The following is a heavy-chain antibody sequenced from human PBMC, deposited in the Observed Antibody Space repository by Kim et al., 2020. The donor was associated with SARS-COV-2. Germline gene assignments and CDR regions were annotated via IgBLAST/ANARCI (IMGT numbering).Heavy chain of an antibody. CDR2: IYSGGST. CDR1: GFTVSSNY. D-gene: IGHD3-10*01. CDR3: ARDPSERTMVRGVITPGKGAFDI. V-gene: IGHV3-66*01. J-gene: IGHJ3*02. Sequence: GGSLRLSCAASGFTVSSNYMSWVRQAPGKGLEWVSVIYSGGSTYYADSVKGRFTISRDNSKNTLYLQMNSLRAEDTAVYYCARDPSERTMVRGVITPGKGAFDIWGQGTMVTVSS.